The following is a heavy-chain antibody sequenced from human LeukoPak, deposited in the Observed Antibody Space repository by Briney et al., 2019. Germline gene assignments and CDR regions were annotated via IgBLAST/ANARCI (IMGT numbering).Heavy chain of an antibody. CDR2: ISWNSGIL. D-gene: IGHD6-19*01. V-gene: IGHV3-9*01. Sequence: GGSLRLSCAASGFTFDNYAIHWVRQAPGKGLEWVSGISWNSGILGYADSVKGRFTISRDNARNSLYLQMNSLRAEDTALYYCAKAESVAGTENAFDIWGQGTMVTVSS. CDR3: AKAESVAGTENAFDI. CDR1: GFTFDNYA. J-gene: IGHJ3*02.